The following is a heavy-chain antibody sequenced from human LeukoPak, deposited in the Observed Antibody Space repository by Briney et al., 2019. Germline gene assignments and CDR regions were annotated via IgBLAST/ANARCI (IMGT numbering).Heavy chain of an antibody. CDR1: GFTFTDYA. V-gene: IGHV3-23*01. Sequence: GGSLRLSCAASGFTFTDYAMSWVRQAPEKGLEWVSTISHNGGGTYYAESVKGRFTISRDNSKNTVYLQMNSLRAEDTAVYYCARASYHYDSSDSKGAFDIWGQGTMVTVSS. CDR2: ISHNGGGT. J-gene: IGHJ3*02. D-gene: IGHD3-22*01. CDR3: ARASYHYDSSDSKGAFDI.